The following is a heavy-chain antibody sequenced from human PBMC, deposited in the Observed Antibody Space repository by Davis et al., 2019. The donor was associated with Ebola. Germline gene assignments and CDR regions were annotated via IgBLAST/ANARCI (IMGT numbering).Heavy chain of an antibody. V-gene: IGHV3-23*01. CDR2: ISGSGGST. D-gene: IGHD3-3*01. CDR3: AKDRSENYDFWTEYYFDY. CDR1: GFTFSSYA. J-gene: IGHJ4*02. Sequence: GESLKISCAASGFTFSSYAMSWVRQAPGKGLEWVSAISGSGGSTYYADSVKGRFTISRDNSKNTLYLQMNSLRAEDTAVYYCAKDRSENYDFWTEYYFDYWGQGTLVTVSS.